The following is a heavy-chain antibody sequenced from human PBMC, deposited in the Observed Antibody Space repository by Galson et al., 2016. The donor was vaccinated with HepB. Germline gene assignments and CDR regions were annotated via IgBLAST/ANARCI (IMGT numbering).Heavy chain of an antibody. V-gene: IGHV3-7*01. Sequence: SLRLSCAASGFTFGSYWMSWVRQAPGKGLEWVANIKQDGSERYYADSVKGRFTVSRYNAMNSLYLQMNSLRAEDTAVYYCARARDAYNYRYWGQGTLVTVSS. CDR3: ARARDAYNYRY. CDR1: GFTFGSYW. D-gene: IGHD3-16*01. CDR2: IKQDGSER. J-gene: IGHJ4*02.